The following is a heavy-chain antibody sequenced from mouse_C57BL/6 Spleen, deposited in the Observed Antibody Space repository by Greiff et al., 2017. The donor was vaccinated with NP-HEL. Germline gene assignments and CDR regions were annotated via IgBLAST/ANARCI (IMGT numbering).Heavy chain of an antibody. CDR2: INPNNGGT. CDR3: ARSRDPPYLFAY. CDR1: GYTFTDYN. D-gene: IGHD5-1-1*01. Sequence: VQLQQSGPELVKPGASVKIPCKASGYTFTDYNMDWVKQSHGQSLEWIGDINPNNGGTIYNQKFKGKATLTVDKSSSTAYMELRSLTSEDTAVYYCARSRDPPYLFAYWGQGTLVTVSA. J-gene: IGHJ3*01. V-gene: IGHV1-18*01.